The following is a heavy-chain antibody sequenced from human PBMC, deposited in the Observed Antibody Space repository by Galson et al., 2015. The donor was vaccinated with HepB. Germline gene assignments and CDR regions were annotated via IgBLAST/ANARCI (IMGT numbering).Heavy chain of an antibody. CDR2: ISTYNGTT. CDR1: GYTFTTYD. V-gene: IGHV1-18*04. J-gene: IGHJ5*02. Sequence: SVKVSCKASGYTFTTYDISWVRQAPGQGLEWMGWISTYNGTTNYAQKFQGRVTMTTDISTRTVYMELRSLRSDDTAVYYCAKDSSQPLVVAGKGWFDPWGQGTLVTVSS. D-gene: IGHD6-19*01. CDR3: AKDSSQPLVVAGKGWFDP.